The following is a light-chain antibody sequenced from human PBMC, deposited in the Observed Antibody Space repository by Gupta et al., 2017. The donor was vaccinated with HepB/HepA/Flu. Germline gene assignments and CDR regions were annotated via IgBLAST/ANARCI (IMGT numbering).Light chain of an antibody. V-gene: IGKV1-8*01. CDR2: VAS. Sequence: AIRMTQSPSSFSASTGDRVTITCRASQDINSYLAWYQQKPGKTPKLLIYVASTLQSGVPSRFSGSGSGTDFTLNITSLQSEDFASYYCQQDNDYPLTFGPGTKVDIK. CDR3: QQDNDYPLT. J-gene: IGKJ3*01. CDR1: QDINSY.